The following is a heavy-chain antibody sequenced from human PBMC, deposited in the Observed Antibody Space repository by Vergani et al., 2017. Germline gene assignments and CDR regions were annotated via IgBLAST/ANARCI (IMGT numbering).Heavy chain of an antibody. CDR1: GGSFSGYY. CDR3: ARGRYSYGYEGHYYMDV. J-gene: IGHJ6*03. CDR2: INHSGST. V-gene: IGHV4-34*01. D-gene: IGHD5-18*01. Sequence: QVQLQQWGAGLLKPSETLSLTCAVYGGSFSGYYWSWIRQPPGKGLEWIGEINHSGSTNYNPSLTSRVTISVDTSKNQFSLKLSSVTAADTAVYYCARGRYSYGYEGHYYMDVWGKGTTVTVSS.